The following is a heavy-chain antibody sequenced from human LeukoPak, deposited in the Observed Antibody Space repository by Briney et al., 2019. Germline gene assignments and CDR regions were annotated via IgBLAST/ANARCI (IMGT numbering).Heavy chain of an antibody. Sequence: SETLSLTCSISGGSINSHYWSWVRQPPGKGLEWIGYIHYSATTNHPLESRVSISVDTSKNQFSLKLRSVTAADTAVYYCARVGIAAWGAFDLWGQGTMVTVSS. CDR3: ARVGIAAWGAFDL. CDR1: GGSINSHY. V-gene: IGHV4-59*11. J-gene: IGHJ3*01. D-gene: IGHD6-13*01. CDR2: IHYSATT.